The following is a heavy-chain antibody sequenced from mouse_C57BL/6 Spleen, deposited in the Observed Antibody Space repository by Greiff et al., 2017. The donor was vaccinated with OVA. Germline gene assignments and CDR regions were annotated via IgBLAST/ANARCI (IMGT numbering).Heavy chain of an antibody. D-gene: IGHD3-2*02. Sequence: QVQLQQSGAELARPGASVKLSCKASGYTFTSYGISWVKQRTGQGLEWIGEIYPRSGNTYYNEKFKGKATLTADKSSSTAYMELRSLTSEDSAVYFCAREGTAQALFAYWGQGTLVTVSA. CDR2: IYPRSGNT. CDR3: AREGTAQALFAY. V-gene: IGHV1-81*01. J-gene: IGHJ3*01. CDR1: GYTFTSYG.